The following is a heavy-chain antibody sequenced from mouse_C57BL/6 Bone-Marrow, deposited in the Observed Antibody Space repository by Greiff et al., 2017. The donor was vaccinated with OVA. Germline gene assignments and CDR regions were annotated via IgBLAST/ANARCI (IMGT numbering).Heavy chain of an antibody. CDR2: IYWDDDK. V-gene: IGHV8-12*01. D-gene: IGHD2-4*01. CDR3: ARREGDDYDKVYFDY. Sequence: QVQLKESGPGLLQSSQTLSLTCSFSGLSLSTPGMGVSWIRPPSGKGLEWLAHIYWDDDKLYNPSLKSRLTISKDTSRNQVFLKITSVDTADTATYYCARREGDDYDKVYFDYWGKGTTLTVSS. CDR1: GLSLSTPGMG. J-gene: IGHJ2*01.